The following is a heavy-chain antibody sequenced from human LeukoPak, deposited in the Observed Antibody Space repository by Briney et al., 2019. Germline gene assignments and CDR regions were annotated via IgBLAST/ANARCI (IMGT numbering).Heavy chain of an antibody. J-gene: IGHJ4*02. CDR1: GGSFSDYY. D-gene: IGHD1-26*01. CDR2: INLRGST. Sequence: SETLSLTCAVYGGSFSDYYWNWIRQSTGKGLEWIGEINLRGSTTYNPSLKSRVTISLDASKSQLSLKLSSVTAADTAVYYCAREVGATLDYWGQGTLVTVSS. CDR3: AREVGATLDY. V-gene: IGHV4-34*01.